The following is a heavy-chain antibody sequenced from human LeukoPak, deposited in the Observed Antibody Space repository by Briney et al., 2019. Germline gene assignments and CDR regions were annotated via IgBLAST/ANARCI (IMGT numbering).Heavy chain of an antibody. J-gene: IGHJ4*02. CDR3: ARARDGYNIDY. CDR1: GFTFTDYY. Sequence: PGGSLRLSCAASGFTFTDYYMTWLRQAPGKGLEWVSYFSSRSNYTHYADSVKGRFTISRDNAKTAVYLQMKSVRAEDTALYYCARARDGYNIDYWGQGTLVTVSS. D-gene: IGHD5-24*01. V-gene: IGHV3-11*03. CDR2: FSSRSNYT.